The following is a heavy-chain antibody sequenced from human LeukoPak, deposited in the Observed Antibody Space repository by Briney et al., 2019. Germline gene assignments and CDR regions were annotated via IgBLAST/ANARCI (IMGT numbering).Heavy chain of an antibody. CDR2: ISNGSGNR. D-gene: IGHD1-26*01. J-gene: IGHJ6*03. CDR3: ARAAKWEFYHYYMDV. CDR1: EFTFSSYS. Sequence: GGSLRLSCVASEFTFSSYSMIWVRRAPGKGLEWISYISNGSGNRYYADSVKGRFTISRDNAKNLLYLQMNNLRADDTAVYYCARAAKWEFYHYYMDVWGKGTTVAVSS. V-gene: IGHV3-48*01.